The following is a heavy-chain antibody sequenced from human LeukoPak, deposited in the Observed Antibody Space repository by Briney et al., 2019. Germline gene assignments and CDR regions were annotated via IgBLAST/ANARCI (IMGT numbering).Heavy chain of an antibody. J-gene: IGHJ4*02. CDR3: ARDRRGSFFLSDY. D-gene: IGHD5-12*01. CDR2: IHSDGTT. CDR1: EFSVSHNY. V-gene: IGHV3-53*01. Sequence: GGSLRLSCAASEFSVSHNYMSWVRQAPGKGLEWVSVIHSDGTTHYADSVKGRFTISRDNSKNTLYLQMNSLRAEDTAVYYCARDRRGSFFLSDYWGQGTLVTVSS.